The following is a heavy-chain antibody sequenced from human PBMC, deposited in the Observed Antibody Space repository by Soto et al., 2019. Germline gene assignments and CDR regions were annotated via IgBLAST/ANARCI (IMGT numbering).Heavy chain of an antibody. D-gene: IGHD4-17*01. J-gene: IGHJ6*03. CDR2: MNPNSGNT. Sequence: ASVKVSCKASGYSFTSYDINWVRQATGQGLEWMGWMNPNSGNTGYAQKFQGRVTMTRNTSISTAYMELSSLRSEDTAVYYCARGATNGDYPYYYYYYMGVWGKGTTVTVSS. CDR1: GYSFTSYD. V-gene: IGHV1-8*01. CDR3: ARGATNGDYPYYYYYYMGV.